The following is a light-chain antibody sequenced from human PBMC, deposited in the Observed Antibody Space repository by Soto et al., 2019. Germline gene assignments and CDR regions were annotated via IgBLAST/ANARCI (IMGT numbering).Light chain of an antibody. J-gene: IGKJ1*01. V-gene: IGKV3-20*01. CDR1: QSVSSSY. CDR3: QQYGSSRT. CDR2: GAS. Sequence: EIVLTQSPGTLSLSPGERATLSCRASQSVSSSYLAWYQQKPGQAPRLLIYGASSRATGIPDRFSGSGSGTDFILTISRREPEDFAVYYCQQYGSSRTFGQGTKVEIK.